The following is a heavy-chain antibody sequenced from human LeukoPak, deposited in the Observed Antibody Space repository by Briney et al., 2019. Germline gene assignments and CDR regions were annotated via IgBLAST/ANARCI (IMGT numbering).Heavy chain of an antibody. CDR3: VRTGILTNWFDL. Sequence: GGSLRLSCAASGFTFSRYGMHWVRQAPGKGLEWVAFIPYHENNEYYADSVKGRFTISRDDSKNTVYLQMNSLRAEDTAVYYCVRTGILTNWFDLWGQGTLVTVSS. V-gene: IGHV3-30*02. CDR2: IPYHENNE. D-gene: IGHD3-10*01. CDR1: GFTFSRYG. J-gene: IGHJ5*02.